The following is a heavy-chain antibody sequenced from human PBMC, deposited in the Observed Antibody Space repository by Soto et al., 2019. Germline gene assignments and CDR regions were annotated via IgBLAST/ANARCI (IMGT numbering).Heavy chain of an antibody. D-gene: IGHD6-13*01. Sequence: GASVKVSCKVSGYTLTELSMHWVRQAPGKGLEWMGGFDPEDGETIYAQKFQGRVTMTEDTSTDTAYMELSSLRSEDTAVYYCASCSRITWYSDIFDYWGQGTLVTVSS. J-gene: IGHJ4*02. CDR1: GYTLTELS. CDR3: ASCSRITWYSDIFDY. V-gene: IGHV1-24*01. CDR2: FDPEDGET.